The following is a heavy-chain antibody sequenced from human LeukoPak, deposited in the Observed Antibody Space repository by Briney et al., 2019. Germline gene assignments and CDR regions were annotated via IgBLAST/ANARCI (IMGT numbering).Heavy chain of an antibody. Sequence: GGALRLSCAASGFTFNSYAMSWVRQAPGEGLEWVSAIRGSGGGTYYADSVKGRFTISRDNSKNTLYLQMNSLRDEDTDFYYCAKAGIGVVGYFDYWGEGPLVTVSS. V-gene: IGHV3-23*01. J-gene: IGHJ4*02. CDR1: GFTFNSYA. D-gene: IGHD6-19*01. CDR3: AKAGIGVVGYFDY. CDR2: IRGSGGGT.